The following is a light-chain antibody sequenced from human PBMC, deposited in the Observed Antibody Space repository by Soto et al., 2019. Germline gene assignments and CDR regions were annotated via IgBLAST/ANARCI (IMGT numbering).Light chain of an antibody. Sequence: VVMKSRGSLSLSKRERATLSRRTSQSVSNNYLAWYQQKPGQAPRLLIYGISTRATGVPDRFSGSGSGTDFTLTISRLEPEDFAVYYCQQQGTSPITFGQGTRLEI. CDR1: QSVSNNY. V-gene: IGKV3-20*01. CDR3: QQQGTSPIT. CDR2: GIS. J-gene: IGKJ5*01.